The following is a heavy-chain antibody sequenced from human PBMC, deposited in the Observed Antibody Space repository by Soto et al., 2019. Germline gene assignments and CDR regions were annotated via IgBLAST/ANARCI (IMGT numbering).Heavy chain of an antibody. CDR1: GGSISSSNW. CDR2: IYHSGST. D-gene: IGHD3-3*01. V-gene: IGHV4-4*02. CDR3: ARADYDFWSGSSYGMDV. J-gene: IGHJ6*02. Sequence: SETLSLTCAVSGGSISSSNWWSWVRQPPGKGLEWIGEIYHSGSTNYNPSSKSRVTISVDKSKNQFSLKLSSVTAADTAVYYCARADYDFWSGSSYGMDVWGQGTTVTVSS.